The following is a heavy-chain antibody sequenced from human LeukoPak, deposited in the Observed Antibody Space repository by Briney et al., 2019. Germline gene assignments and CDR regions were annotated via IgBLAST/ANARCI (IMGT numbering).Heavy chain of an antibody. CDR1: GGSISSGGYS. Sequence: SETLSLTCAVSGGSISSGGYSWSWIRQPPGKGLEWIGYIYHSGSTYYNPSLKSRVTISVDRSKNQFSLTLNSVTAADTAVYYCARSAPSVTSYYFDSWGQGTLVTVSS. CDR2: IYHSGST. CDR3: ARSAPSVTSYYFDS. J-gene: IGHJ4*02. V-gene: IGHV4-30-2*01. D-gene: IGHD4-17*01.